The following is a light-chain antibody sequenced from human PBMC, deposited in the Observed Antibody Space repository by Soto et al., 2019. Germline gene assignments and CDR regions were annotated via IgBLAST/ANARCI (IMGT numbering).Light chain of an antibody. V-gene: IGKV3-15*01. CDR1: QSVSSY. J-gene: IGKJ1*01. CDR2: GAS. CDR3: QQYNNWPPA. Sequence: EFVLTQSPATLSLSPVERATLSCRASQSVSSYLAWYQQKPGQAPRLLIYGASTRATGIPARFSGSGSGTEFTLTISSLQSEDFAVYYCQQYNNWPPAFGQGTKVDIK.